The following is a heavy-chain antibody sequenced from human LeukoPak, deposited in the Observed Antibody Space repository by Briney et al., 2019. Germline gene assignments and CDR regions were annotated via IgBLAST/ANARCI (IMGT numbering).Heavy chain of an antibody. J-gene: IGHJ4*02. D-gene: IGHD3-22*01. CDR1: GYTLSSYG. CDR2: IWYEGSNK. V-gene: IGHV3-33*06. CDR3: AKDIRSRYYYDSTLDY. Sequence: PGRSLRLSCAASGYTLSSYGMHCVPHAPGRGLEWVAVIWYEGSNKYYADSVKGRFTISRDNSKNTLYLQMNSLIAEDTAVYYCAKDIRSRYYYDSTLDYWGQGTLVTVSS.